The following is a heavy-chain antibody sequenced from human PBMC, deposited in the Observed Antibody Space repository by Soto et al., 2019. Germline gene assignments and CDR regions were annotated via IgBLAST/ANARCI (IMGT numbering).Heavy chain of an antibody. D-gene: IGHD5-18*01. V-gene: IGHV3-23*01. CDR2: ISGSGGST. CDR3: ANWGYSYGYEVDY. CDR1: GFTFSSDA. J-gene: IGHJ4*02. Sequence: EVQLLESGGGLVQPGGSLRLSCAASGFTFSSDAMSWVRQAPGKGLEWVSAISGSGGSTYYADSVKGRFTISRDNSKNTLYMQMNSLRAEDTSVYYCANWGYSYGYEVDYWGQGTLVTVSS.